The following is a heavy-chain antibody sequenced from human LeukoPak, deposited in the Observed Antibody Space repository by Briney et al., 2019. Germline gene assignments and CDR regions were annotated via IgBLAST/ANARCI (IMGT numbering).Heavy chain of an antibody. D-gene: IGHD3-3*01. CDR1: GGSISSSSYY. Sequence: SETLSLTCTVSGGSISSSSYYWGWIRQPPGKGLEWIGSIYYSGSTYYNPSLKSRVTISVDTSKNQFSLKLSPVTAADTAVYYCASWVGQYDFWSGYYPDAFDIWGQGTMVTVSS. V-gene: IGHV4-39*01. J-gene: IGHJ3*02. CDR3: ASWVGQYDFWSGYYPDAFDI. CDR2: IYYSGST.